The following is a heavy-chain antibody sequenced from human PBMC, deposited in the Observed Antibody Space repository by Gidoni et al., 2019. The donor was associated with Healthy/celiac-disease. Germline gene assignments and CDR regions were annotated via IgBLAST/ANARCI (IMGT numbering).Heavy chain of an antibody. CDR2: ISGSGGST. D-gene: IGHD6-19*01. J-gene: IGHJ3*02. V-gene: IGHV3-23*01. Sequence: EVQLLESGGGLVQPGGSLRLSCAASGFTFSSYAMSWVRQAPGKGLEWVSAISGSGGSTYYADSVKGRFTISRDNSKNTLYLQMNSLRAEDTAVYYCAKDWGKEQWLVRGDAFDIWGQGTMVTVSS. CDR1: GFTFSSYA. CDR3: AKDWGKEQWLVRGDAFDI.